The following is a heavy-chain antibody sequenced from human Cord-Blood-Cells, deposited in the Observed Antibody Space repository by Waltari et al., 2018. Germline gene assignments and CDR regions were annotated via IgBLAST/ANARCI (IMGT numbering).Heavy chain of an antibody. CDR3: ARHLRPNWGARFDY. V-gene: IGHV4-39*07. J-gene: IGHJ4*02. D-gene: IGHD7-27*01. CDR2: IYYSGGT. CDR1: AGSISSSSYY. Sequence: QLQLQESGPGLVKPSETLSLTCTVSAGSISSSSYYWGWTRQPPGKGLEWIVSIYYSGGTNGNPSLKSRVTISGDATKNQFSLKLSAVTAADTAVYYCARHLRPNWGARFDYWGQGTLVTVSS.